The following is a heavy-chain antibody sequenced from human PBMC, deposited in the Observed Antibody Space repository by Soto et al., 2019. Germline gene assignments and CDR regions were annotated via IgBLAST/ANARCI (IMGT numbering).Heavy chain of an antibody. V-gene: IGHV1-18*01. CDR3: ARGGTPIDY. J-gene: IGHJ4*02. Sequence: QVQLVQSGAEVKKPGASVKVSCKASGYTFTNFGISWVRQAPGQGLEWMGWISAYNGNTHYAQTFQGRVTMTTDTSTSTAYMEVRSMRFEETAVYYWARGGTPIDYWGQGTLVTVSS. CDR1: GYTFTNFG. CDR2: ISAYNGNT. D-gene: IGHD3-16*01.